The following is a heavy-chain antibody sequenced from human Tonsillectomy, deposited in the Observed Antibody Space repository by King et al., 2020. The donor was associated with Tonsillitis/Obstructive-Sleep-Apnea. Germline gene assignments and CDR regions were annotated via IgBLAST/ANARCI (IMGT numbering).Heavy chain of an antibody. J-gene: IGHJ4*02. V-gene: IGHV3-33*01. D-gene: IGHD1-26*01. Sequence: VQLVESGGGVVQPGRSLRLSCAASGFTFSSYGMHWVRQAPGKGLEWVADIWYDGSNKYYADSVKGRFTISRDNSKNTLYLQMNSLRAEDTAVYYGARGPSVGATQVVYCGQGTLVTVSS. CDR1: GFTFSSYG. CDR3: ARGPSVGATQVVY. CDR2: IWYDGSNK.